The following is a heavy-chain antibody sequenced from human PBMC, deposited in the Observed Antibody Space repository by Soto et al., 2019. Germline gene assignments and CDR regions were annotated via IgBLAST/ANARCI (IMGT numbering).Heavy chain of an antibody. CDR1: GYTFTSYG. Sequence: QVHLVQSGAEVKKPGASVKVSCKASGYTFTSYGITWVRQAPAEGLEWRGWISAHNGNTDYAKKLQGRVIVTRDTTTSTAYMELRSLRSDDTAVYYSARGRYGDYWGKGALVTFSP. CDR3: ARGRYGDY. V-gene: IGHV1-18*01. J-gene: IGHJ4*02. D-gene: IGHD1-1*01. CDR2: ISAHNGNT.